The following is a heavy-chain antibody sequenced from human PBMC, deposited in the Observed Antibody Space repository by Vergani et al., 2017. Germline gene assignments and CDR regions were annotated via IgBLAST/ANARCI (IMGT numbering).Heavy chain of an antibody. CDR1: GFTFSSYA. CDR3: AKDQRYSSSCLLDY. J-gene: IGHJ4*02. D-gene: IGHD6-13*01. CDR2: ISGSGGST. Sequence: EVQLLESGGGLVQPGGSLRLSCAASGFTFSSYAMSWVRQAPGKGLEWVSAISGSGGSTYYADSVKGRFTISRDNSKNTLYLQMNSLRAEDTSVYYCAKDQRYSSSCLLDYWGQGTLVTVSS. V-gene: IGHV3-23*01.